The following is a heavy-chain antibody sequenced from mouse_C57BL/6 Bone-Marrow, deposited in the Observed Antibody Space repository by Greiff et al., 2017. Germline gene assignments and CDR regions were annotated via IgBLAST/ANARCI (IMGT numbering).Heavy chain of an antibody. V-gene: IGHV1-81*01. J-gene: IGHJ2*01. CDR2: IYPRSGNT. CDR1: GYTFTSYG. Sequence: QVQLQQSGAELARPGASVKLSCKASGYTFTSYGISWVKQRTGKGLEWIGEIYPRSGNTYSNEKFKGKATLTADKSSSTAYMELRSLTSEDSAVYFCARRFYGSSPLGYWGQGTTLTVSS. D-gene: IGHD1-1*01. CDR3: ARRFYGSSPLGY.